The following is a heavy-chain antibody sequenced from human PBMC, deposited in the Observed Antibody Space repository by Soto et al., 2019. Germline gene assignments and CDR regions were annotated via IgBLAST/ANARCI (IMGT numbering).Heavy chain of an antibody. CDR3: VRRVSGNYDY. J-gene: IGHJ4*02. CDR2: ISSNGGTT. Sequence: EVQLAESGGGMVQPGGSLRLSCLAFGLTLISNALPWVGQAPGKGLEYVSSISSNGGTTYYGNSVKGRFTISRDNSKNTLYLQMGSLRAEDMAVYYCVRRVSGNYDYWGQGTLVTVSS. V-gene: IGHV3-64*01. D-gene: IGHD1-7*01. CDR1: GLTLISNA.